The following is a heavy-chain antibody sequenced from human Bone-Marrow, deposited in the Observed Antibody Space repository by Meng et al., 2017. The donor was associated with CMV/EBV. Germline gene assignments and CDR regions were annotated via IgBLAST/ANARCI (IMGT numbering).Heavy chain of an antibody. V-gene: IGHV1-2*02. CDR3: ARGATFITIFGVVGGMDV. Sequence: ASVKVSCRASGYTFTGYYMHLVRQAPGQGLEWMGWINPNSGGTNYAQKFQGRVTMTRDTSISTAYMELRSLRSDDTAMYYCARGATFITIFGVVGGMDVWGQGTTVTVSS. CDR2: INPNSGGT. D-gene: IGHD3-3*01. J-gene: IGHJ6*02. CDR1: GYTFTGYY.